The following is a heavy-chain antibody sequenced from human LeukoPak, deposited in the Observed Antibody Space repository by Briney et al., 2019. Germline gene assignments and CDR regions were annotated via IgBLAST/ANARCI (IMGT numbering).Heavy chain of an antibody. CDR2: IFYSGST. Sequence: SETLSLTCTVSGGSISGYYWSWIRQPPGKGLQWIGYIFYSGSTNYNPSLKSRVTISLDTSKNQFSLKLNSMTAADTAIYYCARVNTLLRGVPSFDYWGQGILVTVSS. D-gene: IGHD3-10*01. CDR3: ARVNTLLRGVPSFDY. CDR1: GGSISGYY. V-gene: IGHV4-59*01. J-gene: IGHJ4*02.